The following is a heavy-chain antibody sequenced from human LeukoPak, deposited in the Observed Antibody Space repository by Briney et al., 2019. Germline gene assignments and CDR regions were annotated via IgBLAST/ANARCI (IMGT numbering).Heavy chain of an antibody. CDR3: AKAGYGSGSYLRYYYYGMDV. J-gene: IGHJ6*02. CDR2: IYWDDDK. CDR1: GLSLNTAGVV. V-gene: IGHV2-5*02. D-gene: IGHD3-10*01. Sequence: SGPTLVKPTQTLTRTCTLSGLSLNTAGVVVVWIRQPPGKALSWLALIYWDDDKRYNPSLKTRLTITKDTSKNQVVLTVTNMDPVDTATYYCAKAGYGSGSYLRYYYYGMDVWGQGTTVTVSS.